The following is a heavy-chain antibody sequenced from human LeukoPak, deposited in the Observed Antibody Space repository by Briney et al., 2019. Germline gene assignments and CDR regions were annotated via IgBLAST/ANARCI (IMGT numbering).Heavy chain of an antibody. D-gene: IGHD1-1*01. CDR1: GFTFSSYD. J-gene: IGHJ4*02. V-gene: IGHV3-23*01. CDR2: RRGVGST. CDR3: AKKGQADDNGKPD. Sequence: GGSLRLSCAASGFTFSSYDLSWVRQAPGKGLECVSARRGVGSTYYADSVKGRFTISRDNSKNTLYLQMNNLRADDTAVYYCAKKGQADDNGKPDWGQGTLVTVSS.